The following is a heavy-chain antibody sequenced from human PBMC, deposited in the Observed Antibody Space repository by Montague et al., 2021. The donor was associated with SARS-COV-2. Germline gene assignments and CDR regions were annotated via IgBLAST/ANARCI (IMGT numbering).Heavy chain of an antibody. CDR1: GFTFSSYS. J-gene: IGHJ6*02. Sequence: SLSLSLSASGFTFSSYSMNWVRQAPGKGLEWVSSISSSSSYIYYTDSVKGRFTISRDNAKNSLYLQMNSLRAEDTAVYYCARARGIGNYYYGMDVWGQGTTLTVSS. V-gene: IGHV3-21*01. CDR3: ARARGIGNYYYGMDV. D-gene: IGHD2-21*01. CDR2: ISSSSSYI.